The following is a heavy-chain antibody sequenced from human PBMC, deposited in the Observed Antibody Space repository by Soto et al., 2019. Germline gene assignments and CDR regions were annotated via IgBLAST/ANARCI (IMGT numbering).Heavy chain of an antibody. D-gene: IGHD3-16*01. Sequence: GGSLRLSCAASGFTFSSYAMHWVRQAPGKGLEWVAVISYDGSNKYYADSVKGRFTISRDNSKNTLYLQMNSLRAEDTAVYYCARDQLGSYYYYYYMDVWGKGTTVTVSS. CDR3: ARDQLGSYYYYYYMDV. CDR1: GFTFSSYA. V-gene: IGHV3-30*04. CDR2: ISYDGSNK. J-gene: IGHJ6*03.